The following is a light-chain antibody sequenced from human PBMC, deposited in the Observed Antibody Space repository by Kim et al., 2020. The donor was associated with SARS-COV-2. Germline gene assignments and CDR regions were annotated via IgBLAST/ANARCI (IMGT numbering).Light chain of an antibody. Sequence: GQRVTIPCSGGSSNIGSNYEYWYQQLPGTAPKLLIYGNNQRPSGVPDRFSGSKSGTSASLAISGLRSEDEADYYCAAWDDSLSGYVFGTGTKVTVL. CDR3: AAWDDSLSGYV. CDR1: SSNIGSNY. CDR2: GNN. V-gene: IGLV1-47*02. J-gene: IGLJ1*01.